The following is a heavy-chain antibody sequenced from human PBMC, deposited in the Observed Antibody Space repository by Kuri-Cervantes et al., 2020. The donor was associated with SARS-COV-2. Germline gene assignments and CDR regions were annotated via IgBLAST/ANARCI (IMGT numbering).Heavy chain of an antibody. Sequence: GSLRLLCTVSGGSIGSYYCSWTRPPTGTGLEWIGYSYYSGSTNYNPSLKSRVTISVDTSKNQFSLKLSSVTAADTAVYYWAGPGGYSDSGRGYYFEYWGQGTLVTVSS. V-gene: IGHV4-59*12. J-gene: IGHJ4*02. CDR1: GGSIGSYY. CDR2: SYYSGST. D-gene: IGHD3-10*01. CDR3: AGPGGYSDSGRGYYFEY.